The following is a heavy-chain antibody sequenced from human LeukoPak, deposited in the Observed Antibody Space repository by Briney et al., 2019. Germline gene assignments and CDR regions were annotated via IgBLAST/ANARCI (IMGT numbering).Heavy chain of an antibody. CDR2: IKQDGSKK. Sequence: GGSLRLSCVASGFPFSSYWMTWVRQAPGKGLEWVANIKQDGSKKSYVDSVKGRFTISRDNAKNSLYLRMNSLRAEDTAIYYCTRVGYIDEGIDYWGQGTLVTVPS. CDR1: GFPFSSYW. V-gene: IGHV3-7*04. J-gene: IGHJ4*02. D-gene: IGHD5-24*01. CDR3: TRVGYIDEGIDY.